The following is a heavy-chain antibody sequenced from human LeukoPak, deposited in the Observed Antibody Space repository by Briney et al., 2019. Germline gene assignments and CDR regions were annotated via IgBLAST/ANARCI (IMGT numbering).Heavy chain of an antibody. CDR1: GFTFNTYG. D-gene: IGHD3-10*01. J-gene: IGHJ3*01. CDR2: IRYDGIHK. V-gene: IGHV3-30*02. CDR3: VKDRGEF. Sequence: GGSLRLSCAASGFTFNTYGMNWVRQAPGKGLECVAFIRYDGIHKYYADSVKGRFTISRDNSKNTLYLQMNSRRVEDTAIYYCVKDRGEFWGQGTMVTVSS.